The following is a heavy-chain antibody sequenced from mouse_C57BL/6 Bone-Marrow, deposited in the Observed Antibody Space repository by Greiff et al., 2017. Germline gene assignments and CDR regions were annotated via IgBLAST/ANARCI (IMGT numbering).Heavy chain of an antibody. CDR1: GYTFTSYW. CDR2: INPSSGYT. CDR3: AGGYYSWYFDV. J-gene: IGHJ1*03. V-gene: IGHV1-7*01. Sequence: VQLQQSGAELAKPGASVKLSCKASGYTFTSYWMHWVKQRPGQGLEWIGYINPSSGYTKYNQKFKDKATLTADKSSSTAYMQLSSLTYEDSAVYYCAGGYYSWYFDVWGTGTTVTVSS. D-gene: IGHD2-3*01.